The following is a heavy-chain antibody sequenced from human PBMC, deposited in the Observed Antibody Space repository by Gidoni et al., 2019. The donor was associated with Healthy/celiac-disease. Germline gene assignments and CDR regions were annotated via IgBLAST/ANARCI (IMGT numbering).Heavy chain of an antibody. CDR2: ISSSSSYI. V-gene: IGHV3-21*01. CDR3: AGLVGATIYYYYGMDV. D-gene: IGHD1-26*01. J-gene: IGHJ6*02. Sequence: EVQLVESGGGLVTPGWSLRLSCAASGFTFSSYSMNWVRQAPGKGLEWVSSISSSSSYIYYADSVKGRFTISRDNAKNSLYLQMNSLRAEDTAVYYCAGLVGATIYYYYGMDVWGQGTTVTVSS. CDR1: GFTFSSYS.